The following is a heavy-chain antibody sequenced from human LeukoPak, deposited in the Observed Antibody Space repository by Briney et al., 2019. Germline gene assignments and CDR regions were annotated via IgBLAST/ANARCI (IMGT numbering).Heavy chain of an antibody. CDR3: ARSKGGAQREYGMDV. CDR1: GFTFKNYG. J-gene: IGHJ6*02. CDR2: ISRGSSYI. V-gene: IGHV3-21*06. Sequence: PGGSLRLSCAASGFTFKNYGMNWVRQAPGKGLEWVSCISRGSSYIDYADSLQGRFTISRDNAKNSVYLQMNSLRAQDTAVYYCARSKGGAQREYGMDVWGQGTTVSVSS. D-gene: IGHD1-1*01.